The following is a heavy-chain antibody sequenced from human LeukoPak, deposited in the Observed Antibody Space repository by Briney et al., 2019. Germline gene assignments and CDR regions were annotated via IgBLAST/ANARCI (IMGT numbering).Heavy chain of an antibody. V-gene: IGHV1-2*04. J-gene: IGHJ5*02. Sequence: GASVKVSCKASGYTFTGYYMHWVRQAPGQGLEWKGWINPNSGGTNYAQKFQGWVTMTRDTSISTAYMELSRLRSDDTAVYYCARGGKVWGSYRLNWFDPWGQGTLVTVSS. CDR2: INPNSGGT. CDR3: ARGGKVWGSYRLNWFDP. CDR1: GYTFTGYY. D-gene: IGHD3-16*02.